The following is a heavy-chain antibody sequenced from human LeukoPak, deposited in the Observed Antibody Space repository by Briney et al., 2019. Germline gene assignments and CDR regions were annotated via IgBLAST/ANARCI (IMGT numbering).Heavy chain of an antibody. CDR3: ARDGTMDTLGYYGMDV. V-gene: IGHV3-7*01. D-gene: IGHD1-7*01. CDR1: GFTFSSYW. Sequence: GGSLRLSCAASGFTFSSYWMSWVRQAPGKGLEWVANIKQDGSEKYYVDSVKGRFTISRGNAKNSLYLQMNSLRAEDTAVYYCARDGTMDTLGYYGMDVWGQGTTVTVSS. J-gene: IGHJ6*02. CDR2: IKQDGSEK.